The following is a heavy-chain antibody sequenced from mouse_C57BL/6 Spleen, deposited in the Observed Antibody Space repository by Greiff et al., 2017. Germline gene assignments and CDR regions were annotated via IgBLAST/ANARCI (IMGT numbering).Heavy chain of an antibody. V-gene: IGHV5-17*01. Sequence: EVMLVESGGGLVKPGGSLKLSCAASGFTFSDYGMHWVRQAPEKGLEWVAYISSGSSTIYSADTVKGRFTISRGNAKNTLFLQMDSLMSEDAAMYCCAISWSFAFWGQGTLVTVSA. CDR1: GFTFSDYG. D-gene: IGHD1-1*01. J-gene: IGHJ3*01. CDR2: ISSGSSTI. CDR3: AISWSFAF.